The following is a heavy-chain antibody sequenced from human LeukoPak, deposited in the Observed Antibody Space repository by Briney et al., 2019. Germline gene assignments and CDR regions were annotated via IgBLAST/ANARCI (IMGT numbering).Heavy chain of an antibody. V-gene: IGHV3-74*01. CDR1: GFTFSSFW. Sequence: GGSLRLSCAASGFTFSSFWMHWVRQAPGKGLVWVSHINSDGSTTDYADSVRGRFTISRDNAKDTLYLQMNSLTVEDTAVYYCARGRSVAGTIQDAFDIWGQGTMVTVSS. CDR2: INSDGSTT. D-gene: IGHD6-19*01. CDR3: ARGRSVAGTIQDAFDI. J-gene: IGHJ3*02.